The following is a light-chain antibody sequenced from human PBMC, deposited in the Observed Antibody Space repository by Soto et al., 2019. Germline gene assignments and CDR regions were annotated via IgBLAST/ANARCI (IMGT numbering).Light chain of an antibody. J-gene: IGKJ2*01. V-gene: IGKV1-5*01. Sequence: DIQMTQSPSTLSASVGDRVTITCRASQSISTWLVWYQQKPGKAPKVLIYDASSLQSGVPSRFSGHGSGTDFTLTISSLQPVDSAIYYCQQYKTYTTFGQGTKLEIK. CDR2: DAS. CDR3: QQYKTYTT. CDR1: QSISTW.